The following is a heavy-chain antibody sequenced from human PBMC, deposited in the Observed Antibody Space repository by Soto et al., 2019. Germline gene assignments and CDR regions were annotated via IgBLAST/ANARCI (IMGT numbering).Heavy chain of an antibody. V-gene: IGHV1-46*01. CDR2: INPSGGST. CDR3: ARSITIFGVVIIGFDY. CDR1: GYTFTSYY. Sequence: GGSVKVSCKASGYTFTSYYMHWVRQAPGQGLEWMGIINPSGGSTSYAQKFQGRVTMTRDTSTSTVYMELSSLRSEDTAVYYCARSITIFGVVIIGFDYWGQGTLVTVSS. D-gene: IGHD3-3*01. J-gene: IGHJ4*02.